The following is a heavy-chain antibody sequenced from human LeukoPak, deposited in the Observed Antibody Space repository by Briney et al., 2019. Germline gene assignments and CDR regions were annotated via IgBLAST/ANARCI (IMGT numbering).Heavy chain of an antibody. CDR3: ASLFNWGLKYYFDY. CDR2: ISGSGGST. Sequence: PGGSLRLSCAASGFTFSSYAMSWVRQAPGKGLEWVSAISGSGGSTYYADSVKGRFTISRDNSKNTLYLQMNSLRAEDTAVYYCASLFNWGLKYYFDYWGQGTLVTVSS. D-gene: IGHD7-27*01. V-gene: IGHV3-23*01. J-gene: IGHJ4*02. CDR1: GFTFSSYA.